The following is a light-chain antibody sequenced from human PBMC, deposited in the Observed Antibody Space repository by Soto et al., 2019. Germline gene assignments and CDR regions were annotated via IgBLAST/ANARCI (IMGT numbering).Light chain of an antibody. CDR2: WAS. J-gene: IGKJ2*01. V-gene: IGKV4-1*01. Sequence: SCWSSQGILYSSSNKNYLAWYQQKPGQPPKLLIYWASTRETGVPDRFSGGGSGTDFTLTISSLQAEDVAVYYCQQYYSSPYTFGQGTKLEIK. CDR3: QQYYSSPYT. CDR1: QGILYSSSNKNY.